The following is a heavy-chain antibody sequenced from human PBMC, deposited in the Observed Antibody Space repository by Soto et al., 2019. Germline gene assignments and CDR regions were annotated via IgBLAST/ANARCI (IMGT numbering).Heavy chain of an antibody. CDR3: ARRDYGSGSPSDY. CDR1: GGSFSGYY. V-gene: IGHV4-34*01. D-gene: IGHD3-10*01. Sequence: SETLSLTCAVYGGSFSGYYWSWIRQPPGKGLEWIGEINHSGSTNYNPSLKSRVTISVDTSKNQFSLKLSSVTAADTAVYYCARRDYGSGSPSDYWGQGTLVTVSS. CDR2: INHSGST. J-gene: IGHJ4*02.